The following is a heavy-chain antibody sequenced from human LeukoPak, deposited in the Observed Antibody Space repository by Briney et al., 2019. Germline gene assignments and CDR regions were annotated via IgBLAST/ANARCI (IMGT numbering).Heavy chain of an antibody. J-gene: IGHJ6*03. CDR1: GYSISSGYY. Sequence: SETLSLTCTVSGYSISSGYYWGWIRRPPGKGLEWIGSIYHSGSTYYNPSLKSRVTISVDTSKNQFSLKLSSVTAADTAVYYCARNGAGYYHYMDVWGKGTTVTVSS. CDR3: ARNGAGYYHYMDV. V-gene: IGHV4-38-2*02. D-gene: IGHD1-1*01. CDR2: IYHSGST.